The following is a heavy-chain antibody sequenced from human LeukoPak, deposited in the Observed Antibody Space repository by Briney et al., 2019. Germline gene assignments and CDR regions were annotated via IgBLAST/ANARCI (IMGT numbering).Heavy chain of an antibody. CDR3: ATRIGGSYLGWFDP. CDR1: GFTFSNDA. Sequence: GSLRLSCAASGFTFSNDAMSWVRQPPGKGLEWIGSIYYSGSTYYNPSLKSRVTISVDTSKNQFSLKLTAVTSADTAVYYCATRIGGSYLGWFDPWGQGTLVTVSS. V-gene: IGHV4-38-2*01. D-gene: IGHD1-26*01. J-gene: IGHJ5*02. CDR2: IYYSGST.